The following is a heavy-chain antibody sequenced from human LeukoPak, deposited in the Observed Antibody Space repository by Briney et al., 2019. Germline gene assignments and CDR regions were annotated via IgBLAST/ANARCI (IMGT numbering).Heavy chain of an antibody. CDR1: GYTFNGYY. CDR2: INPNTGGT. D-gene: IGHD6-25*01. J-gene: IGHJ4*02. CDR3: ATDIAAGGSFDY. Sequence: ASVKVSCKASGYTFNGYYMHWVRQAPGQGLEWMGWINPNTGGTHYAQKFQGRVTMTTDTSTSTAYMELRSLRSDDTAVYYCATDIAAGGSFDYWGRGTLVTVSS. V-gene: IGHV1-2*02.